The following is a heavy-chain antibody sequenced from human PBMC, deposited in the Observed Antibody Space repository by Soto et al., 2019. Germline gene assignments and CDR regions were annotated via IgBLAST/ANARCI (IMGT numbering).Heavy chain of an antibody. Sequence: PGGSLRLSCAASGFTFTSFAVSWVRQAPGKGLEWVSAISGSGGATYYADSVKGRFTVSRDNSRNTVYLQVDSLRVEDTAVYYCAGGYCSSTSCPDYWGQGTLVTVSS. D-gene: IGHD2-2*01. CDR3: AGGYCSSTSCPDY. CDR2: ISGSGGAT. CDR1: GFTFTSFA. J-gene: IGHJ4*02. V-gene: IGHV3-23*01.